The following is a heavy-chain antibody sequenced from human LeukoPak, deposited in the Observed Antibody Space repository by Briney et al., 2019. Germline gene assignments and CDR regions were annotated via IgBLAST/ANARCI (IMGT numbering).Heavy chain of an antibody. CDR3: AKDRIGGVAVAGKGRWFDP. D-gene: IGHD6-19*01. V-gene: IGHV3-23*01. CDR2: ISGSGDRT. Sequence: GGSLRLSCAAPGFTFSIYAMSWVRQAPGKGLEWVSTISGSGDRTSYADSVKGRFTISRDNSKNTLFLQMNSLRAEDTAVYYCAKDRIGGVAVAGKGRWFDPWGQGTLVTVSS. CDR1: GFTFSIYA. J-gene: IGHJ5*02.